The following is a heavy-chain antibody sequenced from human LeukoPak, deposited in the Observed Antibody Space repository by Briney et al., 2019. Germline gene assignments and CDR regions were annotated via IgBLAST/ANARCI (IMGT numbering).Heavy chain of an antibody. Sequence: SETLSLTCTVSGGSISSGDYYWSWIRQPPGKGLEWIGYIYYSGSTYYNPSLKSRVAISVDTPKNQFSLKLSSVTAADTAVYYCARVGAKGVLRYFDWLSTGYYFDYWGQGTLVTVSS. V-gene: IGHV4-30-4*08. CDR1: GGSISSGDYY. D-gene: IGHD3-9*01. CDR2: IYYSGST. CDR3: ARVGAKGVLRYFDWLSTGYYFDY. J-gene: IGHJ4*02.